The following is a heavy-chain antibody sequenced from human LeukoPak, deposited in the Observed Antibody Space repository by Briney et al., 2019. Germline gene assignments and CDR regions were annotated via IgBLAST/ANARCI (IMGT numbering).Heavy chain of an antibody. V-gene: IGHV1-69*13. J-gene: IGHJ4*02. D-gene: IGHD3-22*01. CDR3: ARPKGDSSGYYYGY. CDR1: GGTFSSYA. CDR2: IIPIFGTA. Sequence: ASVKVSCKASGGTFSSYAISWVRQAPGQGLEWMGGIIPIFGTANCAQKFQGRVTITADESTSTAYMELSSLRSEDTAVYYCARPKGDSSGYYYGYWGQGTLVTVSS.